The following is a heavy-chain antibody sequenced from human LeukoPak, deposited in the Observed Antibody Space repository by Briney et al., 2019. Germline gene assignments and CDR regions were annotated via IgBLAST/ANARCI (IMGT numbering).Heavy chain of an antibody. CDR2: INPNSDGT. D-gene: IGHD2-15*01. Sequence: ASVKVSCKASGYTFTGQSMHWVRQAPGQGLEWMGWINPNSDGTNCAQEFQGWVIMTRDASIGTAYMELSRLRSDDTAVYYCARFIGIGYCSGGSCSDAYSSGHQADYWGQGTLVTVFS. V-gene: IGHV1-2*04. CDR3: ARFIGIGYCSGGSCSDAYSSGHQADY. J-gene: IGHJ4*02. CDR1: GYTFTGQS.